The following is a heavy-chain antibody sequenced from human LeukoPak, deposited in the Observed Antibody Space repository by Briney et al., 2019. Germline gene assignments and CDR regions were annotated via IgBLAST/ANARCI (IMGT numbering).Heavy chain of an antibody. CDR2: INDSEIT. V-gene: IGHV4-34*01. Sequence: SWIRQPPGKGLEWIGEINDSEITNYNPSLKSRVTISVDTSKNQFSLKLTSVTAADTAVYYCARVVNWGSPDAFDVWGQGTMITVSS. D-gene: IGHD7-27*01. CDR3: ARVVNWGSPDAFDV. J-gene: IGHJ3*01.